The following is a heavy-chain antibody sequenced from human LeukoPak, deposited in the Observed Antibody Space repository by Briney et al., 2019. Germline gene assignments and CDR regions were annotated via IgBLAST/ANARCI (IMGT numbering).Heavy chain of an antibody. Sequence: GGSLRLSCTASGFTFGDYAMSWVRQAPGKGLEWAGVIRSKAYGGTTEYAASVKGRFTISRDDSKSIAYLQMNSLKTEDTAVYYCTREGGEEYCSSTSCQIYYYYYGMDVWGQGTTVTVSS. CDR3: TREGGEEYCSSTSCQIYYYYYGMDV. CDR2: IRSKAYGGTT. CDR1: GFTFGDYA. V-gene: IGHV3-49*04. D-gene: IGHD2-2*01. J-gene: IGHJ6*02.